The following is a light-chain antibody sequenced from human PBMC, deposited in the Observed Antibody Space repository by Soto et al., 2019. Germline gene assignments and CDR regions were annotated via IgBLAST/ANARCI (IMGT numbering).Light chain of an antibody. V-gene: IGKV1-5*03. CDR1: QSISIW. CDR2: KAC. J-gene: IGKJ1*01. CDR3: QQYKDYSWT. Sequence: DIQMTQSPSTLSASVGDRVAITCRASQSISIWLAWYQQKPGKAPKLLIYKACSLQSGVPSRFSGSGSGTEFTLTISSLQPDDFATYYCQQYKDYSWTFGQGTNVEIK.